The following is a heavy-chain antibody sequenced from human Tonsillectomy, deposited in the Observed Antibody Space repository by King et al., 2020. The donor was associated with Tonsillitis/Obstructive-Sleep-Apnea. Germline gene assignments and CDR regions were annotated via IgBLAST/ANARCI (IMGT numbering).Heavy chain of an antibody. CDR2: IDTSGNT. J-gene: IGHJ5*02. CDR3: ARDLSSSPYNWFDP. Sequence: QLQESGPGLVKPSETLSLTCTVSGGSISSYYWSWIRQPAGKGLEWIGLIDTSGNTNYNPSLKTRVTMSVDTSKNQFSLKLSSGTAADTAVYYCARDLSSSPYNWFDPWGQGILVTVSS. V-gene: IGHV4-4*07. D-gene: IGHD6-13*01. CDR1: GGSISSYY.